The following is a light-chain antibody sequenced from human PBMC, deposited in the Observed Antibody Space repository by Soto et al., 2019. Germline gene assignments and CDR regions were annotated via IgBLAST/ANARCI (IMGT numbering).Light chain of an antibody. CDR2: GAS. CDR1: QGISNY. CDR3: QKYNGVPWT. Sequence: DIQMTQSPSSLSASVGDRVTITCRASQGISNYLAWYQQKSGKVPKLLIYGASTLQSGVPSRFSGSGSGTDFTLTISSLQPEDVANYYCQKYNGVPWTFGQGTKVVIK. V-gene: IGKV1-27*01. J-gene: IGKJ1*01.